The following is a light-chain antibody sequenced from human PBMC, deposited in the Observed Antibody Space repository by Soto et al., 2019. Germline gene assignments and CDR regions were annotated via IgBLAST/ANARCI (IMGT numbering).Light chain of an antibody. Sequence: EIVLTQSPGTLSLSPGERATLSCRASQTVPGNYLAWLQHKPGQAPRLLIYGASSRATGIPDRFSGSGSGTDFTLTLARLEPEDFSVFYCHQYTSPPWTLGQGTKVETK. CDR3: HQYTSPPWT. J-gene: IGKJ1*01. V-gene: IGKV3-20*01. CDR1: QTVPGNY. CDR2: GAS.